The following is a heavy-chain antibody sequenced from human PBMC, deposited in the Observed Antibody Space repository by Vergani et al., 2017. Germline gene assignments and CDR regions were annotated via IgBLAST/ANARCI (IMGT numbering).Heavy chain of an antibody. CDR1: GGSISSYY. CDR3: ARLYGSGSPFDY. J-gene: IGHJ4*02. D-gene: IGHD3-10*01. CDR2: IYYSGST. Sequence: QVQLQESGPGLVKPSETLSLTCTVSGGSISSYYWSWIRQPPGKGLEWIGYIYYSGSTNYNPSLKSRVTISVDTSKNQFSLKLSSVTAADTAVYYCARLYGSGSPFDYWGQGTLVTVSS. V-gene: IGHV4-59*01.